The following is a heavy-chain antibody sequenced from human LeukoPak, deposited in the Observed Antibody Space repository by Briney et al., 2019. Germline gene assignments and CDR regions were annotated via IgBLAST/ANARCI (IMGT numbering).Heavy chain of an antibody. CDR3: ASSSPHCSSTSCYNDAFDI. Sequence: PGGSLRLSCAASVLTFSSYSMNWVRQAPGKGLEWVSSISSSSSYIYYADSVKGRFTISRDNAKNSLYLQMNSLRAEDTAVYYCASSSPHCSSTSCYNDAFDIWGQGTMVTVSS. D-gene: IGHD2-2*02. CDR2: ISSSSSYI. CDR1: VLTFSSYS. V-gene: IGHV3-21*01. J-gene: IGHJ3*02.